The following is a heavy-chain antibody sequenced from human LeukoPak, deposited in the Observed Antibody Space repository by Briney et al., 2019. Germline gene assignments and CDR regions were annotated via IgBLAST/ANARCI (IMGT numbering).Heavy chain of an antibody. V-gene: IGHV4-30-2*01. J-gene: IGHJ4*01. CDR2: VYNSGVT. CDR1: GGSMNSASNL. D-gene: IGHD1-26*01. CDR3: ARAWAF. Sequence: SETLSLTCTVSGGSMNSASNLWTWTRQPPGRGLEWLGYVYNSGVTYYNPSLKNRGTVSLDKSKNQFSLNLTSVTAADTAKYFCARAWAFWGRGLLVTVSS.